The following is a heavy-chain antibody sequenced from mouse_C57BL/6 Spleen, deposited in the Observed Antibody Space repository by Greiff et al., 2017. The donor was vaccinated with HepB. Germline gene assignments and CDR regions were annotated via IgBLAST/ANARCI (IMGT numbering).Heavy chain of an antibody. CDR3: ARERYYDYGGGFAY. CDR1: GFTFSSYA. Sequence: EVKLVESGGGLVKPGGSLKLSCAASGFTFSSYAMSWVRQTPEKRLEWVATISDGGSYTYYPDNVKGRFTISRDNAKNNLYLEMSHLKSEDTAMYYCARERYYDYGGGFAYWGQGTLVTVSA. D-gene: IGHD2-4*01. CDR2: ISDGGSYT. J-gene: IGHJ3*01. V-gene: IGHV5-4*01.